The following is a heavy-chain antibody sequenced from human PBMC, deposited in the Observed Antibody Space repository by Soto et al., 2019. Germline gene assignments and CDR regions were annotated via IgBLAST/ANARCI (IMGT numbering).Heavy chain of an antibody. CDR3: ARYSGWYSYNWFDP. Sequence: GGSLRLSCAASGFTLSNYAMSWVRQAPGKGLEWVSVVSGHSRSIYYADSVKGRFTISRDNAENSVYLQMSSLRGEDTAMYYCARYSGWYSYNWFDPWGQGTLVTVS. CDR1: GFTLSNYA. J-gene: IGHJ5*02. D-gene: IGHD6-19*01. V-gene: IGHV3-23*01. CDR2: VSGHSRSI.